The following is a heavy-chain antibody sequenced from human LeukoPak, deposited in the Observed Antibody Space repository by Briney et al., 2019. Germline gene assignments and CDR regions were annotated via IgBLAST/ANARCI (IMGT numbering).Heavy chain of an antibody. D-gene: IGHD6-6*01. CDR2: VNPFSGTA. V-gene: IGHV1-69*13. Sequence: SVKVSCKSSGGSFNSYTISWVRQAPGQRLLEWMGGVNPFSGTANYAQQFQGRLTIISDESTRTAYMELSSLGSEDTAVYYCARTKHLVGYFFDFWGQGTLVTVSS. J-gene: IGHJ4*02. CDR3: ARTKHLVGYFFDF. CDR1: GGSFNSYT.